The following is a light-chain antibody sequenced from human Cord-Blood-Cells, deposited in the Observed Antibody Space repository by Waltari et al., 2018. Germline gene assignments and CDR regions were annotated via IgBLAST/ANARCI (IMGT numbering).Light chain of an antibody. CDR1: QSVSSN. Sequence: EIVMTQSPATLSVSPGERATLSCRASQSVSSNLAWYQQKPGQAPRPLIYGASPSDTGIPARLSGSGSGTEFTLTISSVQSEDLAVYYFQQYNNWPPYTFGQGTKQEIK. CDR2: GAS. CDR3: QQYNNWPPYT. J-gene: IGKJ2*01. V-gene: IGKV3-15*01.